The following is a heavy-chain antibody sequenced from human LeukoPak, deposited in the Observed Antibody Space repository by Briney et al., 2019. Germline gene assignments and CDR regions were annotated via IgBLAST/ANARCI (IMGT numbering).Heavy chain of an antibody. Sequence: GGSLRLSCAASGFTFSNYAMNGVRQAPGKGLEWVSLISGSTGSTYYADSVKGRFSISRDNSKNTVYLQMNSLRVEDTAVYYCAKETVSAIVGATTLDYWGQGTLVTVSS. CDR3: AKETVSAIVGATTLDY. D-gene: IGHD1-26*01. CDR2: ISGSTGST. J-gene: IGHJ4*02. V-gene: IGHV3-23*01. CDR1: GFTFSNYA.